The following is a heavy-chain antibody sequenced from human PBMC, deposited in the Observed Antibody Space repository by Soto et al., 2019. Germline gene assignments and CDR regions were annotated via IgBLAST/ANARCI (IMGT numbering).Heavy chain of an antibody. CDR1: GFSPTDTRMG. J-gene: IGHJ4*02. Sequence: SGPTLVNPIETLTLTCSVSGFSPTDTRMGVSWIRQAPGKALEWLAHIISNDDKSYSTSLKSRLTISKDTSKSQVVLRMTNMDPVDTGRYYCARALFYSDSDGYYFEFDYWGPGTLVTVSS. CDR3: ARALFYSDSDGYYFEFDY. CDR2: IISNDDK. D-gene: IGHD3-22*01. V-gene: IGHV2-26*01.